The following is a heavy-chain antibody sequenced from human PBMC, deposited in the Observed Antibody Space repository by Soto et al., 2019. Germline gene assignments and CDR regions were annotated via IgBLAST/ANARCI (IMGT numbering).Heavy chain of an antibody. V-gene: IGHV4-39*07. CDR1: GGSISSRTYS. CDR2: IYHSGST. D-gene: IGHD2-21*02. CDR3: ARDIPYCGGVCHDAFDI. Sequence: PSETLSLTCTVSGGSISSRTYSWGWVRQPPGKGLEWIGEIYHSGSTNYNPSLKSRVTISVDKSKNQFSLKLSSVTAADTAVYYCARDIPYCGGVCHDAFDIWGQGTMVTVSS. J-gene: IGHJ3*02.